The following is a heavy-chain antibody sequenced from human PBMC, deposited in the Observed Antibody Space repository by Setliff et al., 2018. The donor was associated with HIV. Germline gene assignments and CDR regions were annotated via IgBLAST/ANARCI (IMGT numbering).Heavy chain of an antibody. D-gene: IGHD6-19*01. CDR2: ITSSSDTT. Sequence: HGGSLRLSCVASGFTFSNYPMKWIRQAPGKGLECVSYITSSSDTTYYGDSVQGRFTTSRDNAKNPLYLQMNSLRADDTAVYYCARSMSGWSVDYWGQGIQVTVSS. J-gene: IGHJ4*02. CDR1: GFTFSNYP. V-gene: IGHV3-48*01. CDR3: ARSMSGWSVDY.